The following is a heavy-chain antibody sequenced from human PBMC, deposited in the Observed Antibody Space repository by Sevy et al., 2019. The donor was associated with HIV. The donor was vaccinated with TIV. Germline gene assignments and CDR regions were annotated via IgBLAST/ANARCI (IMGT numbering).Heavy chain of an antibody. V-gene: IGHV3-30*18. D-gene: IGHD6-19*01. J-gene: IGHJ6*02. CDR1: GFTFSSYG. CDR2: ISYDGSNK. Sequence: GESLKISCAASGFTFSSYGMHWVRQAPGKGLEWVAVISYDGSNKYYADSVKGRFTISRDNSKNTLYLQMNSLRAEDTAVYYCAKDRFLGLANYYYYYGMDVWGQGTTVTVSS. CDR3: AKDRFLGLANYYYYYGMDV.